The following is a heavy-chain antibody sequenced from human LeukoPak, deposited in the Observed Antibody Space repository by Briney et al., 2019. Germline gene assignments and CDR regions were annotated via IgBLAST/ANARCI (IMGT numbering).Heavy chain of an antibody. V-gene: IGHV4-34*01. CDR3: ARGLPGY. CDR1: GGSFSDYN. J-gene: IGHJ4*02. Sequence: PSETLSLTCAVYGGSFSDYNWNWIRQSPGRGLEWIGEINHSGGTNYNPSLKSRVTISIDTSRKQFSLKPTSVTAADTAVYYCARGLPGYWGQGTLVTVSS. CDR2: INHSGGT.